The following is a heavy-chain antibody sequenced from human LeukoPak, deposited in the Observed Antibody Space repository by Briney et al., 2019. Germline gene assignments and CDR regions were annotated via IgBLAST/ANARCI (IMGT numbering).Heavy chain of an antibody. CDR2: IKQDGSEK. CDR3: ARWLELMRNFDW. J-gene: IGHJ4*02. D-gene: IGHD5-24*01. CDR1: GFTFSDYW. V-gene: IGHV3-7*01. Sequence: GGSLRLSCVGSGFTFSDYWMSWVRQAPGKGLEWVTNIKQDGSEKDYVDALKGRFTISRDNAKNSLYLQMNSLRAEDTAVYYCARWLELMRNFDWWGQGTLVTVSS.